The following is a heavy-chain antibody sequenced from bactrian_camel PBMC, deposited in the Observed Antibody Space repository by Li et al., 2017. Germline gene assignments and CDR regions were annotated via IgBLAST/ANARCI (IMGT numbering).Heavy chain of an antibody. CDR1: GFKIDEYA. CDR3: SADGWLGSSYTSRFNY. CDR2: IGWSGNMR. V-gene: IGHV3-1*01. J-gene: IGHJ4*01. Sequence: DVQLVESGGGLVQPGGFLRLSCTASGFKIDEYAMGWVRQAPGKGLEWLSTIGWSGNMRDYADSVKGRFTIFRDGAKNTVTLEMSDVKPEDTAVYYCSADGWLGSSYTSRFNYWGQGTQVTVS. D-gene: IGHD1*01.